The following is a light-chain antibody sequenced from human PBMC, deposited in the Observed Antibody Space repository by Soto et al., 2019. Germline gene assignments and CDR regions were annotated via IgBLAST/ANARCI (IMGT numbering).Light chain of an antibody. CDR2: DDS. V-gene: IGKV1-5*01. J-gene: IGKJ2*01. CDR1: QSISSW. Sequence: DIQMTQSPSTLSASVGDRVTITCRASQSISSWLAWYQQKPGKAPKLLIYDDSSLERGVASRFSGSGSGTEFTLAISSLQPDDFATYYCQQYNSFSPMYAFGQGTKVESK. CDR3: QQYNSFSPMYA.